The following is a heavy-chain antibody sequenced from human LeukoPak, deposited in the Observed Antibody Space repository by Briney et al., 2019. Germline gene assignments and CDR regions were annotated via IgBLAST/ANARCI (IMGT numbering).Heavy chain of an antibody. V-gene: IGHV3-48*03. CDR3: ARYSNYYDSSGYRTNYFDY. CDR2: ISSSGSTI. J-gene: IGHJ4*02. Sequence: GGSLRLSCAASGFTFSSYEMNWVRQAPRKGLEGGSDISSSGSTIYYANSVKGRFTISRDNAKNSLYLQMNSLRAEDTAVYYCARYSNYYDSSGYRTNYFDYWGQGTLVTVSP. D-gene: IGHD3-22*01. CDR1: GFTFSSYE.